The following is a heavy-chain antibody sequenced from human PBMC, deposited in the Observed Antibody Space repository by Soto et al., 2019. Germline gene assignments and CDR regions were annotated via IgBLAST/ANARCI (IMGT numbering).Heavy chain of an antibody. CDR2: INHSVST. CDR1: GGPFSGYY. Sequence: QVQLQQWGAGLLKPSETLSLTCAVYGGPFSGYYWSWIRQPPGKGLEWMGEINHSVSTNQHPSLKSRVTISVDTSKNQFSPKLSSVTAADTAVYYCAGEGLTVTPAADCWGQGTLVTVSS. J-gene: IGHJ4*02. CDR3: AGEGLTVTPAADC. D-gene: IGHD4-17*01. V-gene: IGHV4-34*01.